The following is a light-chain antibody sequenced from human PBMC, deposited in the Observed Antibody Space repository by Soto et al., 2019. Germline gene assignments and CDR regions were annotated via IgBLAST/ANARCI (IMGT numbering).Light chain of an antibody. CDR3: QHYNSYSEA. J-gene: IGKJ1*01. CDR1: QSFNSW. CDR2: KAS. V-gene: IGKV1-5*03. Sequence: DIQMTQSPSTLCASVGDRFTITCRASQSFNSWLAWYQQKPGKAPKLLIYKASTLKSGVPSRFSGSGSGTEFTLTISSLQPDDFATYYCQHYNSYSEAFGQGTKVDI.